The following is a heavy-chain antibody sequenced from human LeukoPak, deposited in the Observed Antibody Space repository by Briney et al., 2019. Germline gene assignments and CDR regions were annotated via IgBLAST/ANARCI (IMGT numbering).Heavy chain of an antibody. J-gene: IGHJ4*02. Sequence: SETLSLTCGVSGGSFSDYLWSWIRQPPGKGLEWIGQINHVATTNYNPSLKSRVTMSVDRSKNQFSLRLSSVTAADRAVYYCARGRTGSTNYDYWGQGVLVTASS. CDR2: INHVATT. D-gene: IGHD3-10*01. CDR1: GGSFSDYL. CDR3: ARGRTGSTNYDY. V-gene: IGHV4-34*01.